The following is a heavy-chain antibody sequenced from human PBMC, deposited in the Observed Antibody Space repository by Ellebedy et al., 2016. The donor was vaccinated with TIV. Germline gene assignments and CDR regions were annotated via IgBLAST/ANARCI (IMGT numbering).Heavy chain of an antibody. Sequence: AASVKVSCKASGYTLSDYYIHWVRQAPGQGLEWMGWIDPNIGDTTYAQKFQGRVTMTWDTSISTALMDLSSLKSDDTAVYYCARGLIFRGLIITRFDPWGQGTLVTVSS. V-gene: IGHV1-2*02. CDR3: ARGLIFRGLIITRFDP. J-gene: IGHJ5*02. CDR2: IDPNIGDT. D-gene: IGHD3-10*01. CDR1: GYTLSDYY.